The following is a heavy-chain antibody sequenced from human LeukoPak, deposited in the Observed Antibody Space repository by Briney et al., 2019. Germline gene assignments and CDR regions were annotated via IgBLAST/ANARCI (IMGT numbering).Heavy chain of an antibody. CDR1: GFNVTSSG. CDR3: ARGTYGTSGNYRTHFDN. CDR2: IWYDGSVQ. D-gene: IGHD3-22*01. V-gene: IGHV3-33*01. J-gene: IGHJ4*02. Sequence: GRSLRLSCAASGFNVTSSGIHWFRQAPGKGLEWVLVIWYDGSVQYYADSVKGRFTVFRDTSKNTVYLQMNDLRAEDTAVYYCARGTYGTSGNYRTHFDNWGQGTLVTVSS.